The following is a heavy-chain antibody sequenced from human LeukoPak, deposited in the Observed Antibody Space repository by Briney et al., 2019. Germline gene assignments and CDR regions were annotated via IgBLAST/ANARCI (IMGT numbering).Heavy chain of an antibody. CDR1: GGFVSSNY. CDR2: IYYSGST. J-gene: IGHJ4*02. V-gene: IGHV4-59*02. Sequence: SETLSLTCTVSGGFVSSNYWSWIRQPPGKGLEWIGYIYYSGSTNYNPSLKSRVTISEDTSKNQFSLKLTSVTAADTAVYYCARGTGAAYWGLGTLVTVSS. D-gene: IGHD3-10*01. CDR3: ARGTGAAY.